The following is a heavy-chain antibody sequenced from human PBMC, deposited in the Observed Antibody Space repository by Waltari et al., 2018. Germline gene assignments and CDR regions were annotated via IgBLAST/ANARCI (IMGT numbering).Heavy chain of an antibody. J-gene: IGHJ5*02. CDR1: GFSFSTYN. V-gene: IGHV3-21*01. Sequence: VQLMESGGGLVKPGGSLRLSCAASGFSFSTYNMNWVRQAPGKGLEWVSSVSSNGAYIHYADSVRGRFTISRDNAKTSLYLQMNGLRDEDTAVYYCARGGWGFYLDLWGQGALVTVSS. D-gene: IGHD7-27*01. CDR3: ARGGWGFYLDL. CDR2: VSSNGAYI.